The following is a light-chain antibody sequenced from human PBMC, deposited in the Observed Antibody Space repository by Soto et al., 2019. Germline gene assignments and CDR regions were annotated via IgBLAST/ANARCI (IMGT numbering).Light chain of an antibody. CDR1: QSISSN. V-gene: IGKV3-20*01. J-gene: IGKJ5*01. Sequence: EIVMTQSPATLSVSPGEGATLSCRASQSISSNLAWYQQKPGQTPRLLVYGASSRATGIPDRFSGSGSGTDFTLTISRLEPEDFAVYYYQQHGGSPITFGQGTRLEIK. CDR3: QQHGGSPIT. CDR2: GAS.